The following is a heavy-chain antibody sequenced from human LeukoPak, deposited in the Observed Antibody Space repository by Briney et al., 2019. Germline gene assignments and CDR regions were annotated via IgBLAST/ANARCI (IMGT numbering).Heavy chain of an antibody. CDR2: ISGSGGST. V-gene: IGHV3-23*01. Sequence: PGGSLRLSCAASGFTFSSYAVSWVRQAPGKGLEWVSAISGSGGSTYYADSVKGRFTISRDNSKNTLYLQMNSLRAEDTAVYYCAKAVGYCSGGSCPKGWFDPWGQGTLVTVSS. J-gene: IGHJ5*02. CDR3: AKAVGYCSGGSCPKGWFDP. D-gene: IGHD2-15*01. CDR1: GFTFSSYA.